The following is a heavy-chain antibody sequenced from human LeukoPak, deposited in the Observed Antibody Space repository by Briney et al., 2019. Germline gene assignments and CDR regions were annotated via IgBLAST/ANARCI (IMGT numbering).Heavy chain of an antibody. Sequence: GGSLRLSCAASGFTFSSYGMHWVRQAPGKGLQWVAVISDDGSNQHYADSVKGRFTISRGNSKNTLYLQMNNLSAEDTAVYYCATDEYSTSSGDYWGQGTLVTVSS. J-gene: IGHJ4*02. CDR1: GFTFSSYG. CDR3: ATDEYSTSSGDY. D-gene: IGHD6-6*01. CDR2: ISDDGSNQ. V-gene: IGHV3-33*08.